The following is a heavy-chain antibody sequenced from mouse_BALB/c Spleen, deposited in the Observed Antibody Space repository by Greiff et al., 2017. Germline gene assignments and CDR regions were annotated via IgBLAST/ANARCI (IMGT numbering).Heavy chain of an antibody. D-gene: IGHD1-1*01. CDR1: GYTFTSYT. CDR2: INPSSGYT. V-gene: IGHV1-4*01. J-gene: IGHJ4*01. CDR3: ARKGGSSYHAMDY. Sequence: VKLQESGAELARPGASVKMSCKASGYTFTSYTMHWVKQRPGQGLEWIGYINPSSGYTNYNQKFKDKATLTADKSSSTAYMQLSSLTSEDSAVYYCARKGGSSYHAMDYWGQGTSVTVSS.